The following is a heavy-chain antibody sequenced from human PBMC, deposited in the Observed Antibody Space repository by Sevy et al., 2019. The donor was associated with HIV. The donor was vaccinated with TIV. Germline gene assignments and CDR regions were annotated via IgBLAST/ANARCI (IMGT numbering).Heavy chain of an antibody. Sequence: SETLSLTCTVSGGSISSGSYYWSWIRQPAGQGLEWIGRIYTSGSTNYNPSLKSRVTISVDTSKNQFSLKLSSVTAADTAVYYCAREGSTWAGWFDPWGQGTLVTVSS. V-gene: IGHV4-61*02. CDR3: AREGSTWAGWFDP. CDR1: GGSISSGSYY. CDR2: IYTSGST. D-gene: IGHD2-2*01. J-gene: IGHJ5*02.